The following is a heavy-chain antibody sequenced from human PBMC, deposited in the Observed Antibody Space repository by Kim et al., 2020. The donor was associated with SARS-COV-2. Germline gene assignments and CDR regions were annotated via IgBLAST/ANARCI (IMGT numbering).Heavy chain of an antibody. CDR2: ISSSGSTI. CDR1: GFTFSDYY. D-gene: IGHD3-22*01. Sequence: GGSLRLSCAASGFTFSDYYMSWIRQAPGKGLEWVSYISSSGSTIYYADSVKGRFTISRDNAKNSLYLQMNSLRAEDTAVYYCARGLYYYDSSGTRLGYWGQGTLVTVSS. CDR3: ARGLYYYDSSGTRLGY. V-gene: IGHV3-11*01. J-gene: IGHJ4*02.